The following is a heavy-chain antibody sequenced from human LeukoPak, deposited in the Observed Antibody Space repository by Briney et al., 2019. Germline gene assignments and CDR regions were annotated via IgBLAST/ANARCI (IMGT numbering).Heavy chain of an antibody. CDR1: GGSISSSSYY. CDR2: IYYSGST. J-gene: IGHJ4*02. V-gene: IGHV4-39*02. CDR3: ARDSGSYYFHY. Sequence: SETLSLTCTVSGGSISSSSYYWGWIRQPPGKGLEWIGSIYYSGSTYYNPSLKSRVTISVDTSKNQFSLKLSSVTAADTAVYYCARDSGSYYFHYWGQGPLVTV. D-gene: IGHD1-26*01.